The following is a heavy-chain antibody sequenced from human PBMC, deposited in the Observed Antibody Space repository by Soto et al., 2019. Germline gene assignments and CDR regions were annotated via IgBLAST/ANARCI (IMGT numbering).Heavy chain of an antibody. V-gene: IGHV4-59*08. J-gene: IGHJ6*03. CDR1: GGSISSYY. D-gene: IGHD4-4*01. CDR3: ARHRAVTTWWGDYYYYMDV. Sequence: PSETLSLTCTVSGGSISSYYWSWIRQPPGKGLEWIGYIYYSGSTNYNPSLKSRVTISVDTSKNQFSLKLSSVTAADTAVYYCARHRAVTTWWGDYYYYMDVWGKGTTVTVSS. CDR2: IYYSGST.